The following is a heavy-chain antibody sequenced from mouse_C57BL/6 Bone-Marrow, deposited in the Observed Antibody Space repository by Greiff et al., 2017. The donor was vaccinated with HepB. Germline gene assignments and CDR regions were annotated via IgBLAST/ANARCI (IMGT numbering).Heavy chain of an antibody. V-gene: IGHV6-3*01. J-gene: IGHJ4*01. CDR3: TSIVTNYYARDY. D-gene: IGHD2-5*01. Sequence: EVQLQESGGGLVQPGGSMKLSCVASGFTFSNYWMNWVRQSPEKGLEWVAQIRLKSDNYATHYAESVKGRFTISRDDSKSSVYLQMNNLRAEDTGMYYCTSIVTNYYARDYWGQGTSVTVSS. CDR1: GFTFSNYW. CDR2: IRLKSDNYAT.